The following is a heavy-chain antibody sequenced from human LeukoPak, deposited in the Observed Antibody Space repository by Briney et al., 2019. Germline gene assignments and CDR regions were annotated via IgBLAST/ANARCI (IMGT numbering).Heavy chain of an antibody. CDR2: ISGSGGST. J-gene: IGHJ4*02. CDR3: AKDRGGAIRGYFDY. D-gene: IGHD2-21*01. Sequence: GGSLRLSCAASGFTFSSYWMSWVRQAPGKGLEWVSAISGSGGSTYYADSVKGRFTISRDNSKNTLYLQMDSLGAEDTAVYYCAKDRGGAIRGYFDYWGQGTLVTVSS. CDR1: GFTFSSYW. V-gene: IGHV3-23*01.